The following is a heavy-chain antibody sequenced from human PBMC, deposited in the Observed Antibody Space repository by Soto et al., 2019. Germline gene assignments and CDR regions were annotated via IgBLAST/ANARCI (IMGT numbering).Heavy chain of an antibody. CDR3: ARGEDDILTGYLGYYGMDV. CDR2: IYHSGST. V-gene: IGHV4-4*02. Sequence: PSETLSLTCTVSGGSISSNWWSWVRQPPGKGLEWIGEIYHSGSTNYNPSLKSRVTISVDKSKNQFSLKLSSVTAADTAVYYCARGEDDILTGYLGYYGMDVWGQGTTVTVSS. J-gene: IGHJ6*02. CDR1: GGSISSNW. D-gene: IGHD3-9*01.